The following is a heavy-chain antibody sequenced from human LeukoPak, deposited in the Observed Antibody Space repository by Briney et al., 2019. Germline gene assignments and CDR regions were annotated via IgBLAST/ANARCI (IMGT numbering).Heavy chain of an antibody. D-gene: IGHD6-13*01. Sequence: GGSLRLSCGASGFAFNTYGMNWVRLAPGKGLEWVAIMSYDGNKYYADSVKGRFTISRDNSKNTLYLQMNSLRGEDTAVYYCARERYSSSRYLDYWGQGTLVTVSS. V-gene: IGHV3-30*19. J-gene: IGHJ4*02. CDR3: ARERYSSSRYLDY. CDR1: GFAFNTYG. CDR2: MSYDGNK.